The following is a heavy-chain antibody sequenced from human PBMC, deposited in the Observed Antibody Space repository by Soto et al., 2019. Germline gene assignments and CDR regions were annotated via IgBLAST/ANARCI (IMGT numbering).Heavy chain of an antibody. Sequence: TSETLSLTCTVSGGSVSSGSYYWSWIRQPPGKGLEWIGYIYYSGSTNYNPSLKSRVTISVDTSKNQFSLKLNSVTAADTAVYYCASYSSGWYDVSYWGQGTLVTVSS. CDR1: GGSVSSGSYY. CDR3: ASYSSGWYDVSY. V-gene: IGHV4-61*01. D-gene: IGHD6-19*01. J-gene: IGHJ4*02. CDR2: IYYSGST.